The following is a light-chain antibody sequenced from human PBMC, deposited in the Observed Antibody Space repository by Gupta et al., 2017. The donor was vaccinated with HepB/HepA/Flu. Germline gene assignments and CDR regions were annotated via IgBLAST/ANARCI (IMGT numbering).Light chain of an antibody. Sequence: DIQMTQSPSSLSASLGDRVTISCRASQSISTYLNWYQQKPGKAPNLLIYAASSLQSGVPSRFRGSGSGTDFTLTISSLQPEDFATYYCQHSYTTPITFGQGTRLEI. CDR1: QSISTY. CDR3: QHSYTTPIT. CDR2: AAS. V-gene: IGKV1-39*01. J-gene: IGKJ5*01.